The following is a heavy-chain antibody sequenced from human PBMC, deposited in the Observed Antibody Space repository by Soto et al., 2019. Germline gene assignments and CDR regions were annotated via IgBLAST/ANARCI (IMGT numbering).Heavy chain of an antibody. CDR1: GGSISSYY. V-gene: IGHV4-59*01. J-gene: IGHJ3*02. CDR3: ARIGEQDVLLWFGESTDAFDI. CDR2: IYYSGST. Sequence: ETLSLTCTVSGGSISSYYWSWIRQPPGKGLEWIGYIYYSGSTNYNPSLKSRVTISVDTSKNQFSLKLSSVTAADTAVYYCARIGEQDVLLWFGESTDAFDIWGQGTMVTVSS. D-gene: IGHD3-10*01.